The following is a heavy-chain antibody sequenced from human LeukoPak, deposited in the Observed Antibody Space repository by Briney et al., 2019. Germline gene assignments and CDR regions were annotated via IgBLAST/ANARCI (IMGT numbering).Heavy chain of an antibody. CDR3: ARGYSYGYDALDV. V-gene: IGHV4-59*01. D-gene: IGHD5-18*01. CDR2: IYYSGRT. Sequence: SETLSLTCTVSGGSMSTYYWSWIRQPPGKGLEWIGCIYYSGRTNYSPSLKSRVTISVDTSNNQFSLKLSFVTAADTAVYYCARGYSYGYDALDVWGQGTMVTVSS. CDR1: GGSMSTYY. J-gene: IGHJ3*01.